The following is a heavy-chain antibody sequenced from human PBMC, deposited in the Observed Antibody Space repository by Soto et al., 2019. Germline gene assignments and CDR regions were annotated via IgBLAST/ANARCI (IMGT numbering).Heavy chain of an antibody. CDR1: GYPVTAYY. D-gene: IGHD3-3*01. J-gene: IGHJ3*02. CDR3: AIGGGVGVAGSAAFDM. V-gene: IGHV1-2*02. Sequence: QLHLVQSGAVVKKPGASVTVSCSASGYPVTAYYMHWVRQAPGRGLEWMGGINPATGAAKYTRTLRGTVTRTRVMSMSTVFMEMSAVTSVDTAVVFFAIGGGVGVAGSAAFDMWGQGTLVSVSS. CDR2: INPATGAA.